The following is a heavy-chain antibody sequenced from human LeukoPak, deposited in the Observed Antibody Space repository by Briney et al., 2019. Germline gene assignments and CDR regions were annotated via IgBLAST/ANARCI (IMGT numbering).Heavy chain of an antibody. CDR3: ARTAARRFDY. CDR2: INPTGGST. V-gene: IGHV1-46*01. Sequence: RASVKVSCKASGYTFPSYFMHWVRQAPGQGLEWMGIINPTGGSTTYAQKFQGRVTMTRDTSTSTVYTELSSLRSDDTAVYYCARTAARRFDYWGQGTLVTVSS. CDR1: GYTFPSYF. D-gene: IGHD6-6*01. J-gene: IGHJ4*02.